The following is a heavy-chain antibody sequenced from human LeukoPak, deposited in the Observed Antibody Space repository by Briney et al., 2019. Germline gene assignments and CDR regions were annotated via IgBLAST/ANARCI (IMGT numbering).Heavy chain of an antibody. D-gene: IGHD1-26*01. V-gene: IGHV1-2*02. CDR1: GYTFTDPY. Sequence: ASVKVSCKASGYTFTDPYMLWVRQAPGQGLEWMGWINPNSGGTNYAQKFQGRVTMTRDTSINTAYMELSRLRSDDTAVYYCARDNSVGVTAGYWGQGTLVTVSS. CDR2: INPNSGGT. J-gene: IGHJ4*02. CDR3: ARDNSVGVTAGY.